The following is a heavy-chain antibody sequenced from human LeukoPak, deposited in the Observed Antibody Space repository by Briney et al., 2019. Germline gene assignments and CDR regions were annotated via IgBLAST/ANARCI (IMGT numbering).Heavy chain of an antibody. Sequence: TGGSLRLSCAASGFTFSDYYMSWIRQAPGKGLEWVSAISGSGGSTYYADSVKGRFTISRDNSKNTLYLQMNSLRAEDTAVYYCAKGLWQWLFDYWGQGTLVTVSS. V-gene: IGHV3-23*01. CDR1: GFTFSDYY. CDR3: AKGLWQWLFDY. CDR2: ISGSGGST. D-gene: IGHD6-19*01. J-gene: IGHJ4*02.